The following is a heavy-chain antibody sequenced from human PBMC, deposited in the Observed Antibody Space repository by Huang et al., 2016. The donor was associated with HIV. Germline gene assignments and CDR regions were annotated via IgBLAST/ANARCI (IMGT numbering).Heavy chain of an antibody. CDR3: ARGSLEYSVSSSLDY. D-gene: IGHD4-4*01. Sequence: QVQLLQSGAEVKKPGSSVTVSCKASGGPFRSYSIAWVRQAPGQGLEWMASFMHVFDSPKYAQKLQGRVRVTADESTSTVYMELRDLRPDDTAVYFCARGSLEYSVSSSLDYWGQGTHVTVSS. V-gene: IGHV1-69*13. CDR2: FMHVFDSP. CDR1: GGPFRSYS. J-gene: IGHJ4*02.